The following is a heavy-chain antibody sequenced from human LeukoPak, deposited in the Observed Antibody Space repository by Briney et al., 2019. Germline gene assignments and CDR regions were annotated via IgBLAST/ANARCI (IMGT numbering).Heavy chain of an antibody. D-gene: IGHD6-13*01. V-gene: IGHV3-21*01. CDR2: ISSSSSYI. J-gene: IGHJ4*02. Sequence: GGSLRLSCEASGFTFSSYSMNWVRQAPGKGLEWVSSISSSSSYIYYADSVKGRFTISRDNAKNSLYLQMNSLRAEDTAVYYCARSGIAAAWAFADYWGQGTLVTVSS. CDR3: ARSGIAAAWAFADY. CDR1: GFTFSSYS.